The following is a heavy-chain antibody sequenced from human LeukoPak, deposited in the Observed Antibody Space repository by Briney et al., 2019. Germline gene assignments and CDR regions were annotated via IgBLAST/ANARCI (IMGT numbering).Heavy chain of an antibody. CDR3: ATNRPVGGAYWGSFDM. D-gene: IGHD2-8*02. V-gene: IGHV4-59*01. CDR1: GGSMTSYY. Sequence: PSETLSLTCSVSGGSMTSYYWSWIRQPPGKGLEWIGFFHHTGGTNYNPYVKSRVTISGDTPKNQVSLKMTSVTAADTAAYYCATNRPVGGAYWGSFDMWGHGTLVTVSS. CDR2: FHHTGGT. J-gene: IGHJ3*02.